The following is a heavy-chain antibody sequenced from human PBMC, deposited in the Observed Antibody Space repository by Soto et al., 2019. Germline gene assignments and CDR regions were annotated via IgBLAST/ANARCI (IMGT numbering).Heavy chain of an antibody. J-gene: IGHJ4*02. Sequence: QITLKESGPTLVRPTQTLTLTCTFSGFSLTTSGVGVGWIRQPPGKALEWLAVIYWDDDKRYSSSLKSRLTIXTDXSXPQVVLTMTNMAPVDTATYYCAHHPYYGLGSYSFDYWGQGTLVTVSS. CDR3: AHHPYYGLGSYSFDY. CDR1: GFSLTTSGVG. V-gene: IGHV2-5*02. D-gene: IGHD3-10*01. CDR2: IYWDDDK.